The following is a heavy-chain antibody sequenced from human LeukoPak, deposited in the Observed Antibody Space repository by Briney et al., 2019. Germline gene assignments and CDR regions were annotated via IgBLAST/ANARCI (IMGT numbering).Heavy chain of an antibody. V-gene: IGHV4-34*01. J-gene: IGHJ5*02. Sequence: SETLSLTCAVYGGSFSGYYWSWIRQPPGKGLEGIGEINHSGSTNYNPSLKSRVTISLDTSKNRFSLKLSSVTAADTAVYYCARELTYYYDSSGEYNWFDPWGQGTLVTVSS. CDR3: ARELTYYYDSSGEYNWFDP. D-gene: IGHD3-22*01. CDR1: GGSFSGYY. CDR2: INHSGST.